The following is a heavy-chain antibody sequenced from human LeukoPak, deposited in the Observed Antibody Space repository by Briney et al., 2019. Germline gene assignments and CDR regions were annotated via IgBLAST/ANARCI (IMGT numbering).Heavy chain of an antibody. CDR1: GFTFNNYV. CDR2: IYSGGST. V-gene: IGHV3-53*01. J-gene: IGHJ4*02. D-gene: IGHD6-13*01. CDR3: ARNGYSSSWYRN. Sequence: GGSLRLSCTASGFTFNNYVMSWVRQAPGKGLEWVSVIYSGGSTYYADSVKGRFTISRDNSKNTLYLQMNSLRAEDTAVYYCARNGYSSSWYRNWGQGTLVTVSS.